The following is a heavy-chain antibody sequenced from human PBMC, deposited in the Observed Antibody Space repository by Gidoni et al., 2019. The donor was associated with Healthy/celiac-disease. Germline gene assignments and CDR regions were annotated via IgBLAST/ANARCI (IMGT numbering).Heavy chain of an antibody. J-gene: IGHJ3*02. CDR2: IYYSGST. Sequence: QVQLQESGPGLVKPSQTLSLTCTVSGGSISSGDYSWSWIRQPPGKGLEWIGYIYYSGSTYYNPSLKSRVSISVDTSKNQFSLKLSSVTAADTAVYYCARENDYDIAFDIWGQGTMVTVSS. D-gene: IGHD3-9*01. CDR1: GGSISSGDYS. V-gene: IGHV4-30-4*01. CDR3: ARENDYDIAFDI.